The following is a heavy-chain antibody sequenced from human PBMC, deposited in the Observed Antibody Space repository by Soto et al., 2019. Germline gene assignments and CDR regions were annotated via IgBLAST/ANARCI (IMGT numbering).Heavy chain of an antibody. CDR1: GGTFSSYA. D-gene: IGHD3-22*01. V-gene: IGHV1-69*06. CDR2: IIPIFGTA. J-gene: IGHJ6*02. CDR3: ARERSITMIRYYYYYGMDV. Sequence: SVKVSCKASGGTFSSYAISWVRQAPGQGLEWMGGIIPIFGTANYAQKFQGRVTITADKSTSTAYMELSSLRSEDTAVYYCARERSITMIRYYYYYGMDVWGQGTKVTVS.